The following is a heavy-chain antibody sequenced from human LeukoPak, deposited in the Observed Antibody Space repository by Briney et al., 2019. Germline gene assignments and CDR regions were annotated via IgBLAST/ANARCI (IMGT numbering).Heavy chain of an antibody. CDR2: IYTSGGT. D-gene: IGHD3-22*01. Sequence: SETLPLTCTVSGGSISSYYWSWIRQPAGKGLEWIGRIYTSGGTNYNPSLKSRVTMSVDTSKNQFSLKLSSVTAADTAVYYCARDSPYYYDSSGYYYVRAFDIWGQGTMVTVSS. V-gene: IGHV4-4*07. CDR3: ARDSPYYYDSSGYYYVRAFDI. CDR1: GGSISSYY. J-gene: IGHJ3*02.